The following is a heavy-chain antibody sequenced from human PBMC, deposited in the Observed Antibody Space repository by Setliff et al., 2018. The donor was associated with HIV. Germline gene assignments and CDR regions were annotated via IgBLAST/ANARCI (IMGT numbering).Heavy chain of an antibody. CDR1: GYSFTSNW. V-gene: IGHV5-51*01. Sequence: PGESLKISCNGSGYSFTSNWIGWVRQMPGKGLEWMGIIHPDDSDTRYSPSFQVQVTISSDKSNGTAYLQWSTLKASDTAIYYCARHRHTAAGPLDAFDIWGQGTVVTVSS. D-gene: IGHD6-13*01. CDR3: ARHRHTAAGPLDAFDI. J-gene: IGHJ3*02. CDR2: IHPDDSDT.